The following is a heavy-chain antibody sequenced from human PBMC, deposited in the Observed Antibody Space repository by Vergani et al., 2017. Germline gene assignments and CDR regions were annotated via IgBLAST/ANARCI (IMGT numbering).Heavy chain of an antibody. J-gene: IGHJ6*02. V-gene: IGHV5-51*01. Sequence: EVQLVQSGAEVKKPGESLTIYCKGSGYSFTSYWIGWVRQMPGKGLEWMGIIYPGDSDTRYSPSFQGQVTISADKSISTAYLQWSSLKASDTAMYYCARSTVTTLPYYYYGMDVWGQGTTVTVSS. CDR3: ARSTVTTLPYYYYGMDV. CDR2: IYPGDSDT. CDR1: GYSFTSYW. D-gene: IGHD4-17*01.